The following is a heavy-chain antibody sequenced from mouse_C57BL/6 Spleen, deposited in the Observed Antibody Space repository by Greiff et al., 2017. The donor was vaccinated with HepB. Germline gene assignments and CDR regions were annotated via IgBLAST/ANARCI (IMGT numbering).Heavy chain of an antibody. CDR3: ARHNYGPYYFDY. J-gene: IGHJ2*01. D-gene: IGHD1-1*01. V-gene: IGHV5-9*01. CDR1: GFTFSSYT. Sequence: EVMLVESGGGLVKPGGSLKLSCAASGFTFSSYTMSWVRQTPEKRLEWVATISGGGGNTYYPDSVKGRFTISRDNAKNTLYLQMSSLRSEDTALYYCARHNYGPYYFDYWGQGTTLTVSS. CDR2: ISGGGGNT.